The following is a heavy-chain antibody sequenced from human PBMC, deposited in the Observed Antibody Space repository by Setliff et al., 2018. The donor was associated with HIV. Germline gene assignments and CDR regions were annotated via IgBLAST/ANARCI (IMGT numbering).Heavy chain of an antibody. Sequence: PSETLSLTCTVSGGSISSSNYYWGWIRQPPGKGLEWIGSIHYSGSTYDNPSLKSRVTISVDTSQNQFSLKLTSVTAADTAVYYCARTRSETYYGEMNWFDPWGQGILVTVSS. CDR2: IHYSGST. CDR3: ARTRSETYYGEMNWFDP. V-gene: IGHV4-39*01. CDR1: GGSISSSNYY. J-gene: IGHJ5*02. D-gene: IGHD3-10*01.